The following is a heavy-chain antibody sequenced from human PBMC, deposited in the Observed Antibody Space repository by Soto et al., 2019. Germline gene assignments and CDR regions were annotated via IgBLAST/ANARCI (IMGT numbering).Heavy chain of an antibody. CDR3: ARGPRLGITMIVVVLLDY. V-gene: IGHV1-2*04. D-gene: IGHD3-22*01. CDR2: INPNSGGT. J-gene: IGHJ4*02. Sequence: GASVKVSCKASGYTFTGYYMHWVRQAPGQGLEWMGWINPNSGGTNYAQKFQGWVTMTRDTSISTAYMELSRLRSDDTAVYYCARGPRLGITMIVVVLLDYWGQGTLVTVYS. CDR1: GYTFTGYY.